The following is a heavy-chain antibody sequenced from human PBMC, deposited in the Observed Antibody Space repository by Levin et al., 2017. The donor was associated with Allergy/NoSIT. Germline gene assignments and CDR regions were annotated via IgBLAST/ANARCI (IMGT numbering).Heavy chain of an antibody. V-gene: IGHV3-21*01. J-gene: IGHJ6*03. CDR3: ARDVGGYCNGGNCFLGYMDV. D-gene: IGHD2-15*01. Sequence: GESLKISCAASGFTFSTYTINWVRQAPGKGLEWVSSITSRNYIYYTDSVKGRFTISRDNAKNSLDLQMDILRAEDTAVYYCARDVGGYCNGGNCFLGYMDVWGKGTTVTVSS. CDR2: ITSRNYI. CDR1: GFTFSTYT.